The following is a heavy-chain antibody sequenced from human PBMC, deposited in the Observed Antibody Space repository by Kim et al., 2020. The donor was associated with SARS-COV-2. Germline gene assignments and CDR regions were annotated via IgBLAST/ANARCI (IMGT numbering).Heavy chain of an antibody. V-gene: IGHV3-11*04. Sequence: KGRVTSSRDTAKNSLYLQMNSLRAEDTAVYYCASLPANYYDSSGYRDYWGQGTLVTVSS. CDR3: ASLPANYYDSSGYRDY. J-gene: IGHJ4*02. D-gene: IGHD3-22*01.